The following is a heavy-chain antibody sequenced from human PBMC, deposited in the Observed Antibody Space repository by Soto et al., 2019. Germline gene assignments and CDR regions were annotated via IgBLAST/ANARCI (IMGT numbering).Heavy chain of an antibody. CDR1: GDPITSYF. D-gene: IGHD3-10*01. CDR3: ARTLSGFTYGSRQFYFDY. J-gene: IGHJ4*02. Sequence: SETLALTCTVSGDPITSYFWSWIRQPAGKGLEWIGHMFPGGTTSHNSSLKSRVSMSIDTSKNQFSLTLTSVTAADTAVYYCARTLSGFTYGSRQFYFDYWGQGTLVTVSS. CDR2: MFPGGTT. V-gene: IGHV4-4*07.